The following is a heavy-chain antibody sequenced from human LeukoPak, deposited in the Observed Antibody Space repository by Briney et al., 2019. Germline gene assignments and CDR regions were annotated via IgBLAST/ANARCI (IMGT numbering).Heavy chain of an antibody. V-gene: IGHV4-4*07. Sequence: SETLSLTCSVSGVSFTDYYWTWIRQPAGKGPEWIGRIYASGSTNYDPSLRSRVTISIDKSKNQFSLNLASVTAADTGVYYCAKEHTSTTGRHFDYWGQGILVTVS. CDR2: IYASGST. J-gene: IGHJ4*02. CDR3: AKEHTSTTGRHFDY. D-gene: IGHD2-2*01. CDR1: GVSFTDYY.